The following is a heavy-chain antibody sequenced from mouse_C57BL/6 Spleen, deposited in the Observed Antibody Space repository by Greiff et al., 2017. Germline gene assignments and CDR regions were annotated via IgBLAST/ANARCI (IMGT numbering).Heavy chain of an antibody. CDR2: INPNSGST. V-gene: IGHV1-64*01. CDR3: AREGSSPYLYAMDY. J-gene: IGHJ4*01. Sequence: VQLQQPGAELVKPGASVKLSCKASGYTFTSYWMHWVKQRPGQGLEWIGMINPNSGSTTYTEKFKSKATLTVDKSSSTAYMQLSSLTSEASAVYYCAREGSSPYLYAMDYWGQGTSVTVSS. CDR1: GYTFTSYW. D-gene: IGHD1-1*01.